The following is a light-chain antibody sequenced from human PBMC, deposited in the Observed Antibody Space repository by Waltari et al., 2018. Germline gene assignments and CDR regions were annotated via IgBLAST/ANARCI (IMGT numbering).Light chain of an antibody. CDR1: SRDVGGYNY. CDR2: DVR. Sequence: QSALTQPASVSGSPGQSITISCTGTSRDVGGYNYVSWYQQHPGKAPKLMIYDVRKRPAGVSDRCSGSKSSHTPSLTRSGLQAGDEADYYCSSYTSSSTVVFGGGTKLTVL. V-gene: IGLV2-14*03. CDR3: SSYTSSSTVV. J-gene: IGLJ2*01.